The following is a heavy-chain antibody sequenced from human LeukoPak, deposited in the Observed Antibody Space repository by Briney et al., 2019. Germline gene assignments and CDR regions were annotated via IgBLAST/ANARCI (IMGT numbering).Heavy chain of an antibody. CDR3: AREGSLDY. CDR2: ISSSGTSSSSTI. CDR1: GFTFSSYS. Sequence: GGSLRLSCAASGFTFSSYSMNWVRQAPGKGLEWVSYISSSGTSSSSTIYYADSVKGRFTISRDNAKNSLCLQMNSLRDEDTAVYYCAREGSLDYWGQGTLVTVSS. J-gene: IGHJ4*02. V-gene: IGHV3-48*02. D-gene: IGHD1-26*01.